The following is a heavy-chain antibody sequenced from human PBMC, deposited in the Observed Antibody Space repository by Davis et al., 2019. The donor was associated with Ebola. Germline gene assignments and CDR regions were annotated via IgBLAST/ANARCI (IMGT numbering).Heavy chain of an antibody. CDR1: GYTFTSYY. CDR3: ARDSQGLGKRWLQLPPDY. V-gene: IGHV1-46*01. J-gene: IGHJ4*02. CDR2: INPSGGST. Sequence: AASVKVSCKASGYTFTSYYMHWVRQAPGQGLEWMGIINPSGGSTSYAQKFQGRVAITADKSTSTAYMELSSLRSEDTAVYYCARDSQGLGKRWLQLPPDYWGQGTLVTVSS. D-gene: IGHD5-24*01.